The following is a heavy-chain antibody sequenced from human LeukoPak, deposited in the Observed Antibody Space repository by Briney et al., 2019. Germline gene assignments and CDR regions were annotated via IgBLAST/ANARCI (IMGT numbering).Heavy chain of an antibody. D-gene: IGHD5-24*01. CDR2: IIPIFGTA. V-gene: IGHV1-69*01. CDR3: ARDRRWPAAGYYYYMDV. J-gene: IGHJ6*03. Sequence: SVKVSCKASGGTFSSYAISWVRQAPGQGLEWMGGIIPIFGTANYAQKFQGRVTITADESTSTAYMELSSLRSEDTAVYYCARDRRWPAAGYYYYMDVWGKGTTVTVSS. CDR1: GGTFSSYA.